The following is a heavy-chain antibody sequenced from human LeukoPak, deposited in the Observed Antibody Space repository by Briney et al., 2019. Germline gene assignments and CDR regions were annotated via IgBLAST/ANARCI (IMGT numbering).Heavy chain of an antibody. CDR2: ISYDGSNK. Sequence: GGSLRLSCAASGFTFSSYAMHWVRQAPGKGLEWVAVISYDGSNKYYADSVKGRFTISRDNSKNTLYLQMNSLRAEDTAVYYCARDLGTAMVGFDYWGQGTLVTVSS. CDR1: GFTFSSYA. D-gene: IGHD5-18*01. V-gene: IGHV3-30*04. CDR3: ARDLGTAMVGFDY. J-gene: IGHJ4*02.